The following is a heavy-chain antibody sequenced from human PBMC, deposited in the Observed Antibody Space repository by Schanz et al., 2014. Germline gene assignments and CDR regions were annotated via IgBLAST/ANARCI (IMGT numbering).Heavy chain of an antibody. CDR1: GFTFSDYY. J-gene: IGHJ4*02. CDR2: ISGSGGST. D-gene: IGHD3-9*01. CDR3: AKQIHYDILTGTRN. V-gene: IGHV3-23*04. Sequence: VQLVESGGGLVKPGGSLRLSCAASGFTFSDYYMSWIRQAPGKGLEWVSAISGSGGSTYYADSVKGRFTISRDNSKNTLYLQMNSLRAEDTAVYYCAKQIHYDILTGTRNWGQGTLVTVSS.